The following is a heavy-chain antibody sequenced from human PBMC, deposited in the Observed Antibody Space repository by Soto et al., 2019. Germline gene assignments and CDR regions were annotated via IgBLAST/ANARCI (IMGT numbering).Heavy chain of an antibody. V-gene: IGHV1-69*01. CDR2: FIPIFGTA. CDR3: ARDGGRHSGGIDY. D-gene: IGHD1-26*01. J-gene: IGHJ4*02. Sequence: QVQLVQSGAEVKKPGSSVKVSCKASGGTFSSYSINWVRQAPGQGLEWMGEFIPIFGTANYAQKFQGRVTITADEATSTASMELSSLRSEDTAVYYCARDGGRHSGGIDYWGQGTLVTVSS. CDR1: GGTFSSYS.